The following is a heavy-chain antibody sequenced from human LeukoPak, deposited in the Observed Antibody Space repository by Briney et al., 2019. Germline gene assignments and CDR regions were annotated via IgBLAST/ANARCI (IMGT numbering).Heavy chain of an antibody. V-gene: IGHV3-53*01. CDR3: ASLSLGHY. Sequence: GGSLRLSCAASGFTVSNNYMSWVRQAPGKGLEWVSVIYSGGSTYYADSVKGRFTISRDTSKNTLSLQMDSLRAEDTAVYYCASLSLGHYWGQGTLVTVSS. J-gene: IGHJ4*02. CDR2: IYSGGST. D-gene: IGHD6-6*01. CDR1: GFTVSNNY.